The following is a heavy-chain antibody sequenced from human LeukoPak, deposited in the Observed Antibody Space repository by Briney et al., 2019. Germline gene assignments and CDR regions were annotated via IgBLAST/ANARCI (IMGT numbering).Heavy chain of an antibody. CDR2: INNSGST. Sequence: PSETLSLTCVVYGGSFSGNYGSWIRHPPGKGREWIGEINNSGSTNYKPALKCPVTISVETSKTQFSAKVSSVTPADTAVYYCARGYNRGSYYNYWGQGTLVTVSS. D-gene: IGHD1-26*01. CDR3: ARGYNRGSYYNY. V-gene: IGHV4-34*01. CDR1: GGSFSGNY. J-gene: IGHJ4*02.